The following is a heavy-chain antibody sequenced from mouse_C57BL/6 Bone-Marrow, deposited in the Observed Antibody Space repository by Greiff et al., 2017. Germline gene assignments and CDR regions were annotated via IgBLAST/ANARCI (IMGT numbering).Heavy chain of an antibody. D-gene: IGHD1-1*01. CDR2: ISSGGDYI. J-gene: IGHJ1*03. V-gene: IGHV5-9-1*02. CDR1: GFTFSSYA. Sequence: EVKVVESGEGLVKPGGSLKLSCAASGFTFSSYAMSWVRQTPEKRLEWVAYISSGGDYIYYADTVQGRFTISSDNARNTLYLQMSSLKSEDTAMYYCTRESTTVDWYFDVWGTGTTVTVSS. CDR3: TRESTTVDWYFDV.